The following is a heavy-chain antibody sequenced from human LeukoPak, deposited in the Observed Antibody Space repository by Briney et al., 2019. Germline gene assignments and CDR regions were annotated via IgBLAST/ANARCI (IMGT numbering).Heavy chain of an antibody. Sequence: GGSLRLSCAASGFTFSSYNMNWVRQAPGKGLEWVSYISSDSSTIFYADSVKGRFTISRDNAKNSLYLQVNSLRDEDTAVYYCARDVDAFGGQGTLVTVSS. V-gene: IGHV3-48*02. D-gene: IGHD2-21*01. CDR1: GFTFSSYN. CDR3: ARDVDAF. CDR2: ISSDSSTI. J-gene: IGHJ4*02.